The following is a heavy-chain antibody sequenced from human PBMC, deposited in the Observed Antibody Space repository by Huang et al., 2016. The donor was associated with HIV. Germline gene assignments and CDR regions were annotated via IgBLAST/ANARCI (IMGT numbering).Heavy chain of an antibody. D-gene: IGHD2-2*01. Sequence: QVRLDQWGAGLLTPSETLTLTCAVYGDSLSGFFWSWIRQSPGRGLEWIGEITQSRRTNYTPSLKSRVTSAIDTSKKQFSLNLKSVTADDTSTYYCARGRGTSWSFFDTWGQGSFVTVSS. J-gene: IGHJ5*02. CDR3: ARGRGTSWSFFDT. CDR2: ITQSRRT. CDR1: GDSLSGFF. V-gene: IGHV4-34*01.